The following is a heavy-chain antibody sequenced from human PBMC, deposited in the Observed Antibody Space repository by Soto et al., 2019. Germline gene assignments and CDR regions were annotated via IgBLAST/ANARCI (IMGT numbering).Heavy chain of an antibody. CDR2: ISGASNYI. D-gene: IGHD4-17*01. V-gene: IGHV3-48*02. Sequence: EVQLVESGGGLVQPGGSLRLSCAASGFTFSNFPMTWVRQAPGKGLEWVSYISGASNYIYYADSVKGRFTISRDNAKNSMSLQMNSLRDEDTAVYYCARQVYTVGTPIDYWGQGTLVTVSS. CDR1: GFTFSNFP. J-gene: IGHJ4*02. CDR3: ARQVYTVGTPIDY.